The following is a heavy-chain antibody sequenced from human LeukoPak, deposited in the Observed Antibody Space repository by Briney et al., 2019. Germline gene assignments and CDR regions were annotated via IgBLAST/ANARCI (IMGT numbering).Heavy chain of an antibody. CDR3: ARIDTAGIDY. V-gene: IGHV4-39*01. CDR1: GGSISSSSYY. CDR2: IYYSGST. J-gene: IGHJ4*02. Sequence: SSETLSLTCTVSGGSISSSSYYWGWIRQPPGQGLEWIGSIYYSGSTYYNPSLKSRVTISVDTSKNQFSLKLSSVTAADTAVYYCARIDTAGIDYWGQGTLVTVSS. D-gene: IGHD5-18*01.